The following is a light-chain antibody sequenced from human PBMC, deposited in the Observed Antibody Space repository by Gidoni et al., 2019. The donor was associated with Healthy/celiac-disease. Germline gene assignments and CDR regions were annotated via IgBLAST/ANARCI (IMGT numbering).Light chain of an antibody. CDR2: LGS. Sequence: DIVMTQSPLSLPVTPGEPASISCRSSQSLLHSNGYSYLDWYLQKPGQSPQLLVYLGSNRASGVPDRFSGNGSGTDFTLKISKVEAEGVGVYCCIQALQAPPITFGQGTRLEIK. V-gene: IGKV2-28*01. CDR3: IQALQAPPIT. J-gene: IGKJ5*01. CDR1: QSLLHSNGYSY.